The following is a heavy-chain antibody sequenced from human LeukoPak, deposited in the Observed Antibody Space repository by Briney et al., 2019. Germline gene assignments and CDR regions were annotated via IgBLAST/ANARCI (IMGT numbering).Heavy chain of an antibody. D-gene: IGHD3-10*01. CDR2: INAGNGNT. CDR1: GYTFTSYA. J-gene: IGHJ4*02. V-gene: IGHV1-3*01. Sequence: ASVKVSCKASGYTFTSYAMHWVCQAPGQRLEWMGWINAGNGNTKYSQKFQGRVTITRDTSASTAYMELSSLRSEDTAVYYCARLAGGLYYFDYWGQGTLVTVSS. CDR3: ARLAGGLYYFDY.